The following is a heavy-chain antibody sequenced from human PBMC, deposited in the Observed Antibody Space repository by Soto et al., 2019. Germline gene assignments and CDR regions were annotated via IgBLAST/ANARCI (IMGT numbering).Heavy chain of an antibody. CDR1: GTSISSTFW. J-gene: IGHJ4*02. Sequence: PSETLSLTCAVSGTSISSTFWWTWVRQPPGKGLEWIGEVYHSGSTKYNPSLKSRVTISVDKSKNQFSLELRAVTAADTAVYYCATLPPRIVVVKTEIPIWGQGTLVTVSS. D-gene: IGHD2-15*01. V-gene: IGHV4-4*02. CDR3: ATLPPRIVVVKTEIPI. CDR2: VYHSGST.